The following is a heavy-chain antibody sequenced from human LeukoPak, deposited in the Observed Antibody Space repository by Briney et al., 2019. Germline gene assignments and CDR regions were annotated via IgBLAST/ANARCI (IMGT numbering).Heavy chain of an antibody. CDR3: ARMLTSSSLPIDY. V-gene: IGHV4-59*01. J-gene: IGHJ4*02. Sequence: PSETLSLTCTVSGGSISSYYWSWIRQPPGKGLEWIGYIYYSGSTNYNPSLKSRVTISVDTSKNQFSLKLSSVTAANTAVYYRARMLTSSSLPIDYWGQGTLVTVSS. CDR1: GGSISSYY. D-gene: IGHD6-6*01. CDR2: IYYSGST.